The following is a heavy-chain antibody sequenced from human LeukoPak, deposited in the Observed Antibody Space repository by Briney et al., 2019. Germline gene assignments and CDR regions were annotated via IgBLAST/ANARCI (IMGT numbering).Heavy chain of an antibody. J-gene: IGHJ6*03. V-gene: IGHV4-34*01. D-gene: IGHD5-24*01. CDR1: GGSFSGYY. Sequence: PSETLSLTCAVYGGSFSGYYWSWIRQPPGKGLEWIGEINHSGSTNYNPSLKSRVTISVDTSKNQFSLKLSSVTAADTAVYYCARAVATTLYYYYYMDVWGKGTMVTVSS. CDR2: INHSGST. CDR3: ARAVATTLYYYYYMDV.